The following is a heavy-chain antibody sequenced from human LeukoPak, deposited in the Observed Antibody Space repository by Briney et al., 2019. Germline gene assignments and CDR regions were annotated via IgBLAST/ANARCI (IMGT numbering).Heavy chain of an antibody. CDR2: ISGSGGST. V-gene: IGHV3-23*01. CDR1: GFTFSSYA. D-gene: IGHD2-15*01. CDR3: AKWIVVVVAASYYFDY. Sequence: PGGSLRLSCAASGFTFSSYAMSWVRQAPGKGLEWVSAISGSGGSTYYADSVKGRFTISRDNSKNTLYLQMNSLRAEGTAVYYCAKWIVVVVAASYYFDYWGQGTLVTVSS. J-gene: IGHJ4*02.